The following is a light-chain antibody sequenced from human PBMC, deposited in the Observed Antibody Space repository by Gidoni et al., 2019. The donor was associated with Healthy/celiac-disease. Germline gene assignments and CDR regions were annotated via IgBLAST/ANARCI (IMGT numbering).Light chain of an antibody. CDR3: MQALQTPPT. J-gene: IGKJ2*01. Sequence: DIVMTQSPLSLPVTPGEPASIYCRSSQSLLHSNGYNYLDWYLQKPGQSPQLLIYLGSNRASGVPDRFSGSGSGTDFTLKISRVEAEDVGVYYCMQALQTPPTFGQXTKLEIK. CDR2: LGS. CDR1: QSLLHSNGYNY. V-gene: IGKV2-28*01.